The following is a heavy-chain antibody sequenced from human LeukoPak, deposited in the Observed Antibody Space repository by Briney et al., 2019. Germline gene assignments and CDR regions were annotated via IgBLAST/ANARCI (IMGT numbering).Heavy chain of an antibody. CDR2: IYTSGST. J-gene: IGHJ5*02. D-gene: IGHD2-2*01. CDR3: AREGGYQLLEVFDP. CDR1: GFTFSSYA. V-gene: IGHV4-4*07. Sequence: PGGSLRLSCAASGFTFSSYAMSWIRQPAGKGLEWIGRIYTSGSTNYNPSLKSRVTMSVDTSKNQFSLKLSSVTAADTAVYYCAREGGYQLLEVFDPWGQGTLVTVSS.